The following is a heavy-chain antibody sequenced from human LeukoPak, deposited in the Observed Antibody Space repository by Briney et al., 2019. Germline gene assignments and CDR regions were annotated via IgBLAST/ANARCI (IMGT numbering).Heavy chain of an antibody. D-gene: IGHD4-17*01. Sequence: PSETLSLTCAGSGVSINDYYWSWVRQTPGKGLEWIGEINHSGYTNDSPSLKSRVTLSIDTSRKQFSLNVRSVTVADTGIYYCTRMTTGHVYWGQGTLVTVSS. CDR3: TRMTTGHVY. CDR2: INHSGYT. V-gene: IGHV4-34*01. J-gene: IGHJ4*02. CDR1: GVSINDYY.